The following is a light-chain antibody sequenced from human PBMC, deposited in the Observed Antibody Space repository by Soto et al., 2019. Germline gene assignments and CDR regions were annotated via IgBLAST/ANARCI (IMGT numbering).Light chain of an antibody. Sequence: AIRMTQSPSSFSASTGDRVSITCRASQGIGSFLAWYQQEPGKAPKLLIYAASTLQSGVPSRFSGSGSGTDFTLTISYLQSEDVATYYCQQYYNYPYTFGQGTKLEIK. CDR3: QQYYNYPYT. V-gene: IGKV1-8*01. J-gene: IGKJ2*01. CDR1: QGIGSF. CDR2: AAS.